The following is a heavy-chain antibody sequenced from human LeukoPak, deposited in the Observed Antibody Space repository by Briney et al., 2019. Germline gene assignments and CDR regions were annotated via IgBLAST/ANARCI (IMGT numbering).Heavy chain of an antibody. CDR2: ISAYNGNT. Sequence: GASVKVSCKASGYGFTSYGISWVRQPPGQGLEWMGWISAYNGNTNYAQKLQGRVTMTTDTPTSTAYMELRSLRSDDTAVYYCARQGGVTMLRGVIKDITMDVWGQGTTVTVSS. D-gene: IGHD3-10*01. V-gene: IGHV1-18*01. J-gene: IGHJ6*02. CDR3: ARQGGVTMLRGVIKDITMDV. CDR1: GYGFTSYG.